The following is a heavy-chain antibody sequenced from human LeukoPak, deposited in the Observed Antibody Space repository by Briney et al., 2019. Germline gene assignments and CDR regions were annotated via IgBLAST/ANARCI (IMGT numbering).Heavy chain of an antibody. CDR2: IIPIFGTA. Sequence: GASVKVSCEASGGTFSSYAISWVRQAPGQGLEWMGGIIPIFGTANYAQKFQGRFTITRNTSISTAYMELSSLRSEDTAMYYCARGGGGMVDYWGQGTLVTVSS. J-gene: IGHJ4*02. CDR3: ARGGGGMVDY. CDR1: GGTFSSYA. V-gene: IGHV1-69*05. D-gene: IGHD5-24*01.